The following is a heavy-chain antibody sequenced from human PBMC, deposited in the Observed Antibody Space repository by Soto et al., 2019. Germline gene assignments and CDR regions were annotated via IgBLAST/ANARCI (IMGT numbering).Heavy chain of an antibody. CDR2: IYYSGST. CDR1: GDSIGTSSYY. J-gene: IGHJ4*02. CDR3: ARLPYGSGSAFDS. Sequence: QLQLQESGPGLVKPSETLSLTCTVSGDSIGTSSYYWGWIRQPPGKGLEWIAGIYYSGSTYYNPALKSRVTISADVAATSNHQCSLKLSSVTAAGTAVYFCARLPYGSGSAFDSWGQGTLVTVSS. V-gene: IGHV4-39*01. D-gene: IGHD3-10*01.